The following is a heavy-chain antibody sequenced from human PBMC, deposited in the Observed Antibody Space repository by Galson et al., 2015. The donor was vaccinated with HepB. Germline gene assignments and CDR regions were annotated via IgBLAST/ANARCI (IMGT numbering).Heavy chain of an antibody. V-gene: IGHV1-69*06. CDR3: AAPGTGVVVVPAAPRDYYGMDV. D-gene: IGHD2-2*01. Sequence: SVKVSCKASGGTFSSYAISWVRRAPGQGLEWMGGIIPIFGTANYAQKFQGRVTITADKSTSTAYMELSSLRSEDTAVYYCAAPGTGVVVVPAAPRDYYGMDVWGQGTTVTVSS. CDR2: IIPIFGTA. J-gene: IGHJ6*02. CDR1: GGTFSSYA.